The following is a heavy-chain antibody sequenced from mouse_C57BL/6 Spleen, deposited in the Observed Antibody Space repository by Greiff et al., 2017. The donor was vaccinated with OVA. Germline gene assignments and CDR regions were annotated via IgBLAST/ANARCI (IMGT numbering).Heavy chain of an antibody. CDR2: ISSGSSTI. CDR1: GFTFSDYG. J-gene: IGHJ3*01. CDR3: ARNGFAY. V-gene: IGHV5-17*01. Sequence: EVHLVESGGGLVKPGGSLKLSCAASGFTFSDYGMHWVRQAPEKGLEWVAYISSGSSTIYYAASVKGRFTISRDNAKNTLFLQMTRLRSEDTAMYYCARNGFAYWGQGTLVTVSA.